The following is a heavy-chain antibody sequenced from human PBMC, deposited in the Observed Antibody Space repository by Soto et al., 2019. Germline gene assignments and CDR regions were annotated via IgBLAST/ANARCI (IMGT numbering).Heavy chain of an antibody. V-gene: IGHV1-46*01. D-gene: IGHD3-22*01. Sequence: GASVKVSCKASGYTFTSYYMHWVRQAPGQGLEWMGIINPSGGSTSYAQKFQGRVTMTRDTSTSTVYMELSSLRSEDTAVYYCARDRPIGYYYDSSGFTWGQGTLVTVPQ. J-gene: IGHJ5*02. CDR1: GYTFTSYY. CDR2: INPSGGST. CDR3: ARDRPIGYYYDSSGFT.